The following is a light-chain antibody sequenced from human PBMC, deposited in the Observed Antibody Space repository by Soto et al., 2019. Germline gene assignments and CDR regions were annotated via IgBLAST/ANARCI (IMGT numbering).Light chain of an antibody. Sequence: AIQLTQSPSSLSATVGDRVTITCRASQGIASALAWYQQKPGKAPKLLIYDASSLESGVPSRFSGSGSGTYLFLTISSLQPEDVATDYCHQLNGYSVTFGQGARLDI. CDR3: HQLNGYSVT. CDR2: DAS. CDR1: QGIASA. J-gene: IGKJ5*01. V-gene: IGKV1-13*02.